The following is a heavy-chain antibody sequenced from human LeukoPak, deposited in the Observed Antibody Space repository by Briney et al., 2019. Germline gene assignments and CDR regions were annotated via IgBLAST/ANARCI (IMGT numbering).Heavy chain of an antibody. CDR3: ARDTIFGVVIIGGPYYYMDV. J-gene: IGHJ6*03. Sequence: PGGSLRLSCAASGFTFSSYGMHWVRQAPGKGLEWVSFIRYDGSNKYYADSVKGRFTISRDNSKNTLYLQMNSLRAEDTAVYYCARDTIFGVVIIGGPYYYMDVWGKGTTVTVSS. CDR2: IRYDGSNK. CDR1: GFTFSSYG. D-gene: IGHD3-3*01. V-gene: IGHV3-30*02.